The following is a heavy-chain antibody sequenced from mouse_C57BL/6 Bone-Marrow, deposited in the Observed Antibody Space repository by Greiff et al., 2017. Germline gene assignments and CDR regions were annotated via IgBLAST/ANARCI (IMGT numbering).Heavy chain of an antibody. Sequence: QVQLKQSGAELAQPGASVKLSCKASGYPFTSYWMHWVKQRPGQGLEWIGYINPSSGYTKYNQKFKDKATFTADKSSSTAYMQLSSLTYEDSAVYYCSLRYYVDYWGQGTTLTVSS. CDR2: INPSSGYT. J-gene: IGHJ2*01. CDR3: SLRYYVDY. V-gene: IGHV1-7*01. CDR1: GYPFTSYW.